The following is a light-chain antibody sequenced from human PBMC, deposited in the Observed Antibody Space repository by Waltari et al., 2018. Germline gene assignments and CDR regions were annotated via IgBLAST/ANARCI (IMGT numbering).Light chain of an antibody. CDR3: CSYVGLGTYV. CDR2: EVT. CDR1: SSDVGNYNL. J-gene: IGLJ1*01. V-gene: IGLV2-23*02. Sequence: QSGLAQPASAPGSPGPSIPITCTGTSSDVGNYNLVSWYQQRPGKAPTLLIYEVTKRAPGTSDRFSASKSGNTASLSISGLQAQEDEADYYCCSYVGLGTYVFGTGTKVTV.